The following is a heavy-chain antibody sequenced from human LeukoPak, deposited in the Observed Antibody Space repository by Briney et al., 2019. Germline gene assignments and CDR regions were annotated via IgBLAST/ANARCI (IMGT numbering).Heavy chain of an antibody. J-gene: IGHJ4*02. Sequence: GGSLRLSCAASGFTVSSNYMSWVRQAPGRGLEWVSVIYSGGTTYFADSVKGRFTISRDNSKNTLDLQMNSLRAEDTAVYYCARRRSSGWYFDLWGQGTLITASS. CDR1: GFTVSSNY. V-gene: IGHV3-53*01. D-gene: IGHD6-19*01. CDR2: IYSGGTT. CDR3: ARRRSSGWYFDL.